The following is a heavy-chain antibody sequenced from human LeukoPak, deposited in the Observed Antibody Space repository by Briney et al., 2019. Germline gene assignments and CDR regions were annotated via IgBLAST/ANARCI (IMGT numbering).Heavy chain of an antibody. CDR3: ARHPERYSYFDF. CDR2: IYYTGSA. CDR1: GGSISSSSYY. J-gene: IGHJ4*02. Sequence: PSETLSLTCTVSGGSISSSSYYWGWIRQPPGKGLEWIGSIYYTGSAYYNPSLKSRVTMSVDTSKNQFSLRLSSVTAADTAVYSCARHPERYSYFDFWGERTLVTVSS. V-gene: IGHV4-39*01. D-gene: IGHD5-18*01.